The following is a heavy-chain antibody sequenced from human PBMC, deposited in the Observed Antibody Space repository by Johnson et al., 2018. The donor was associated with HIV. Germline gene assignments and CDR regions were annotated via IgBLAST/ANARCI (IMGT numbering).Heavy chain of an antibody. J-gene: IGHJ3*02. CDR1: GFTFSSYW. CDR2: IKQDGSEK. D-gene: IGHD1-14*01. V-gene: IGHV3-7*04. Sequence: VQLVESGGGLVQPGGSLRLSCAASGFTFSSYWMSWVRQAPGKGLEWVANIKQDGSEKYYVDSVKGRFTISRDNAKNSLYLQMNSLRAEDTAVYYWARETSWSDTGSIDAFDIWGQGTMVTVSS. CDR3: ARETSWSDTGSIDAFDI.